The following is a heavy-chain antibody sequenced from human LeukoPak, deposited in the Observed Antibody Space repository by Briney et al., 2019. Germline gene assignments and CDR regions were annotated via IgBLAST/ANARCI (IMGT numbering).Heavy chain of an antibody. Sequence: PGGSLGLSCAASGFTFSSYGMHWVRQAPGKGLEWVAVISYDGSNKYYADSVKGRFTISRDNSKNTLYLQMNSLGAEDTAVYYYAKAPGATGYQYFQHWGQGTLVTVSS. CDR1: GFTFSSYG. V-gene: IGHV3-30*18. D-gene: IGHD3-9*01. CDR2: ISYDGSNK. J-gene: IGHJ1*01. CDR3: AKAPGATGYQYFQH.